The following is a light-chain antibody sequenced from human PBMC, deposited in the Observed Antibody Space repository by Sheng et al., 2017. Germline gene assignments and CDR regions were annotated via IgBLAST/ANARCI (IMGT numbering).Light chain of an antibody. CDR3: SSYTSSSPLYV. Sequence: QSALTQPASVSGSPGQSITISCTGTSSDVGGYNYVSWYQQYPGKAPKLMIYDVSNRPSGVSNRFSGSKSGNTASLTISGLQAEDEADYYCSSYTSSSPLYVFGTGTKVTVL. CDR1: SSDVGGYNY. CDR2: DVS. V-gene: IGLV2-14*03. J-gene: IGLJ1*01.